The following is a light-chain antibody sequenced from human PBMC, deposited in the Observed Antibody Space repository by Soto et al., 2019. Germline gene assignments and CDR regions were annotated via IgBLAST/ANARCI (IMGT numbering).Light chain of an antibody. CDR3: QQYGSSPWT. CDR1: QSVSSSY. CDR2: GAS. Sequence: EIVLTQSPGTLSLSPGERATLSCRASQSVSSSYFAWYQQKPGQAPRLLIYGASSRATGTPDRFSGSGSGTDFTLTISRLEPEDFAVYYCQQYGSSPWTFGQGTKVEIK. J-gene: IGKJ1*01. V-gene: IGKV3-20*01.